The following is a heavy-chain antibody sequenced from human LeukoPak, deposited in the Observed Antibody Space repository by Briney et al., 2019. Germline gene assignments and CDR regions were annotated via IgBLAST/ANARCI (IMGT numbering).Heavy chain of an antibody. CDR3: ARGRYYDSSEQSDYFDY. D-gene: IGHD3-22*01. CDR1: GGSFSGYY. CDR2: INHSGST. J-gene: IGHJ4*02. Sequence: SETLSLTCAVYGGSFSGYYWSWIRQPPGKGLEWIGEINHSGSTNYNPSLKSRVTISVDTSKNQFSLKLSSVTAADTDVYYCARGRYYDSSEQSDYFDYWGQGTLVTVSS. V-gene: IGHV4-34*01.